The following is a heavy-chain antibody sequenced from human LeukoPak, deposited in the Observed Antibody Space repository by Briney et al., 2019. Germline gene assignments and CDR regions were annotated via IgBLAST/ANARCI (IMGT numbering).Heavy chain of an antibody. D-gene: IGHD3-22*01. Sequence: GGSLRLSCAASGFTFSSYAMNWVRQAPGKGLEWVSAISGSGGNTYYADSVKGRFTISRDNSKNTLYLQMNSLRAEDTAVYYCARGPPKGHDDSSDYYVPACFDYWGQGTLVTVSS. J-gene: IGHJ4*02. V-gene: IGHV3-23*01. CDR2: ISGSGGNT. CDR1: GFTFSSYA. CDR3: ARGPPKGHDDSSDYYVPACFDY.